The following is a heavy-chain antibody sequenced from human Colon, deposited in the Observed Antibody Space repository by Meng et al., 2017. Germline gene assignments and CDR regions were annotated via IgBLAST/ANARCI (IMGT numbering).Heavy chain of an antibody. Sequence: QVQLERSGAVLCKPSGPLSLTCPVSGGSITSRDWWSWVRQTPGKGLEWIGETYQNGRPNYNPSLKSRVTISVDKSKNQFSLNMTSVTAADTAVYYCAREVVVAGTRNWLDPWGQGILVTVSS. V-gene: IGHV4-4*02. J-gene: IGHJ5*02. D-gene: IGHD6-19*01. CDR3: AREVVVAGTRNWLDP. CDR2: TYQNGRP. CDR1: GGSITSRDW.